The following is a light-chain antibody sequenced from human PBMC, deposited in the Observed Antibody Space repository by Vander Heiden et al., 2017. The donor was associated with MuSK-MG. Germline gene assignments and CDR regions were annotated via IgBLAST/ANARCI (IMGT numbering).Light chain of an antibody. CDR3: QHLGA. V-gene: IGKV3-20*01. CDR2: GAS. Sequence: ELVLTQSPGTLSLSPGDRATLSCRASQSVSSSSLAWSQPTPGQAPRPLIYGASSRATGIPDSVSGIGSGTGFTLTNSRLEPEYFAVDCCQHLGAFGQGTKVEIK. CDR1: QSVSSSS. J-gene: IGKJ1*01.